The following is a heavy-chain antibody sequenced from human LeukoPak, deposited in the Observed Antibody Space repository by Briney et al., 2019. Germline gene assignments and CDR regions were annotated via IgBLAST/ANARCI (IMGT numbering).Heavy chain of an antibody. V-gene: IGHV4-4*02. CDR3: ASKYCSGDSCYNFDY. Sequence: SGTLSLTCAVSGGSISSINWWSWVRQPPGKGLEWIGEIYHSGSTNYNPSLKSRVTISVDKSKNQFSLKLSSVTAADTAVYYCASKYCSGDSCYNFDYWGQGTLVTVSS. J-gene: IGHJ4*02. CDR1: GGSISSINW. D-gene: IGHD2-15*01. CDR2: IYHSGST.